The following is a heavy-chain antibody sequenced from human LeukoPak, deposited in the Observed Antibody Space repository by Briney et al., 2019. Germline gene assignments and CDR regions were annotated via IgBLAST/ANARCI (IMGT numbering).Heavy chain of an antibody. J-gene: IGHJ4*02. Sequence: PSETLSLTCTVSGVSITSYYWSWIRQPAGKGLEWIGRIHTSGSTSYNPSLRSRVTMSLDTSKIQFSLKLTSVTAADTAVYSCARGGDYSSGWAFDYWGQGTLVTVSS. V-gene: IGHV4-4*07. D-gene: IGHD6-19*01. CDR2: IHTSGST. CDR3: ARGGDYSSGWAFDY. CDR1: GVSITSYY.